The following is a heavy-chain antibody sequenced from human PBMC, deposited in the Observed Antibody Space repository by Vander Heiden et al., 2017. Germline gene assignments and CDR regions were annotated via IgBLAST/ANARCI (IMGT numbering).Heavy chain of an antibody. Sequence: EVQLVESGRGLVQPGGSLRLSCAASGFTFSSYEMNWVRQAPGKGLEWFSYISSSGSTIYYADSVKGRFTISRDNAKNSLYLQMNSLRAEDTAVYYCARMDLLERRRDFDYWGQGTLVTVSS. J-gene: IGHJ4*02. D-gene: IGHD1-1*01. CDR1: GFTFSSYE. CDR2: ISSSGSTI. CDR3: ARMDLLERRRDFDY. V-gene: IGHV3-48*03.